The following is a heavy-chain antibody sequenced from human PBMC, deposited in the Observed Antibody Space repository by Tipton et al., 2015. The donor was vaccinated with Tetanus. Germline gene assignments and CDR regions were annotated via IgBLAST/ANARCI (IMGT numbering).Heavy chain of an antibody. J-gene: IGHJ4*02. Sequence: GLVKPSETLSLTCAVYGGSLSGYYWSWIRQPPGKGLEWIGEINHSGSTNYNPSLKSRVTISVDTPKNQFSLKLSSVTAADTAVYYCARRRGVKGDYWGQGTLVTVSS. CDR3: ARRRGVKGDY. CDR2: INHSGST. D-gene: IGHD3-10*01. CDR1: GGSLSGYY. V-gene: IGHV4-34*01.